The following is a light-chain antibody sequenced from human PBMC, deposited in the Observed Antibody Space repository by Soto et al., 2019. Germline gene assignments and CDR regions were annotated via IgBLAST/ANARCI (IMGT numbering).Light chain of an antibody. CDR3: QQRRTWQGT. CDR2: NAS. V-gene: IGKV3-11*01. Sequence: EIVLTQSPGRLSLSPGDTATLSCRASQSVSLYLAWYQQKPGQVPRLLIYNASQRATGIPDRFSGSGSDKDFTLIITSLEPEDSAVYYCQQRRTWQGTFGPGTKVDI. CDR1: QSVSLY. J-gene: IGKJ3*01.